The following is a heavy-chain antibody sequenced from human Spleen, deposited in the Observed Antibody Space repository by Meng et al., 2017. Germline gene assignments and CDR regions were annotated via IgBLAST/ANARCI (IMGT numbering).Heavy chain of an antibody. CDR2: ISSSSSYR. CDR3: ARDRSGGWFEY. CDR1: GFTFSSYS. V-gene: IGHV3-21*01. J-gene: IGHJ5*01. Sequence: GESLKISCAASGFTFSSYSMNWVRQAPGKGLEWVSSISSSSSYRYYPDSVKGRFTIYRDNAKNSLYLQMHSLRAEDTAVYYCARDRSGGWFEYWGQGTLVTVSS. D-gene: IGHD2-15*01.